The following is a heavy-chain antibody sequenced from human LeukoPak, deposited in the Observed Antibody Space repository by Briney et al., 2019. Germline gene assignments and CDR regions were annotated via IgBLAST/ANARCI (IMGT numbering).Heavy chain of an antibody. CDR2: FDPEDAET. Sequence: ASVKVSCKVSEYSLSDLSIHWVRQAPGKGLEWMGGFDPEDAETKYAQKFQGRVIMTEDTSTDTAYMEVTSLRSEDTAVYYCATINPILSGSYSHNWFDPWGQGTLVTVSS. CDR3: ATINPILSGSYSHNWFDP. V-gene: IGHV1-24*01. D-gene: IGHD1-26*01. J-gene: IGHJ5*02. CDR1: EYSLSDLS.